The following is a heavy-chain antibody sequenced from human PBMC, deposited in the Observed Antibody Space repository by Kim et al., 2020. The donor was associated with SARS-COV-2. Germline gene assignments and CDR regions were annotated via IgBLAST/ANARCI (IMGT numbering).Heavy chain of an antibody. Sequence: VKGRFTISRDNSKNTLYLQMNSLSAEDTAVYYCARAYCSSTSCYGYYYMDVWGKGTTVTVSS. J-gene: IGHJ6*03. CDR3: ARAYCSSTSCYGYYYMDV. D-gene: IGHD2-2*01. V-gene: IGHV3-66*01.